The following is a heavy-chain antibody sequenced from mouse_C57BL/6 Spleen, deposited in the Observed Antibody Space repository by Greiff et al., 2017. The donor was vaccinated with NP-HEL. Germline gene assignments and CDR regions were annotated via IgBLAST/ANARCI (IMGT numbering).Heavy chain of an antibody. CDR3: ARHESYWFAY. CDR1: GFTFSSYG. V-gene: IGHV5-6*01. Sequence: EVQVVESGGDLVKPGGSLKLSCAASGFTFSSYGMSWVRQTPDKRLEWVATISRGGSYTYYPDSVKGRFTISRDNAKNTLYLQMSNLESEDKARYNCARHESYWFAYWGQGTLVTVSA. J-gene: IGHJ3*01. CDR2: ISRGGSYT.